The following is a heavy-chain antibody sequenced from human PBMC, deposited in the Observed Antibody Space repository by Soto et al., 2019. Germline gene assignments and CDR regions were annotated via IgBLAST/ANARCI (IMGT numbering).Heavy chain of an antibody. CDR1: GGSISSGRYY. V-gene: IGHV4-31*03. J-gene: IGHJ5*02. CDR3: ARDAVGWDQLLSPWFDP. D-gene: IGHD2-2*01. Sequence: PSETLSLTCTVSGGSISSGRYYWSWIRQHPGKGLEWIGYIYYSGSAYYNPSLKSRVTISVDTSKNQFSLRLSSVTAADTAVYYCARDAVGWDQLLSPWFDPWGQGTLVTVSS. CDR2: IYYSGSA.